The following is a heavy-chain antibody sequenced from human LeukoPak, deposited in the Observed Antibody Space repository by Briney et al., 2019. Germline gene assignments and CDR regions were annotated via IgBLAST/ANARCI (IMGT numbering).Heavy chain of an antibody. D-gene: IGHD4-17*01. Sequence: SETLSLTCTVSGGSISGYYWSWIRQPPGKGLEWIGFIYSSGSTNYNPSLKSQITISVDTSKNQFSLKLSSVTAADTAVYYCARSHYGDYYYFDYWGQGTLVTVSS. CDR2: IYSSGST. CDR3: ARSHYGDYYYFDY. CDR1: GGSISGYY. J-gene: IGHJ4*02. V-gene: IGHV4-4*08.